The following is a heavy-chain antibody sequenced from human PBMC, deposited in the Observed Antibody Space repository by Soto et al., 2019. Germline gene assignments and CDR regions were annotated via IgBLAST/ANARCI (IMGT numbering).Heavy chain of an antibody. CDR2: IYPGDSDT. V-gene: IGHV5-51*01. Sequence: GESLKISCKGSGYSFSSYWIAWVRQMPGKGLECMGIIYPGDSDTKYSPSFQGQVTISADKSISTAYLQWSSLKASDTAMYYCARRGGGYYYGLDVWGQWTTVTVSS. CDR3: ARRGGGYYYGLDV. J-gene: IGHJ6*02. D-gene: IGHD3-16*01. CDR1: GYSFSSYW.